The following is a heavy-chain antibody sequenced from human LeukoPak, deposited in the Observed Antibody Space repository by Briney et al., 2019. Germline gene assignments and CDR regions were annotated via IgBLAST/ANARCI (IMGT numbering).Heavy chain of an antibody. V-gene: IGHV3-53*01. J-gene: IGHJ4*02. CDR3: AREPSSGTATGFDY. CDR1: GLTVSSTY. D-gene: IGHD6-19*01. Sequence: GGSLRLSCAASGLTVSSTYMSWVCQAPGKGLECVSVIYSGGSTYYADSVKGRFTISRDNSKNTLYLQMNSLRAEDTAVYYCAREPSSGTATGFDYWGQGTLVTVSS. CDR2: IYSGGST.